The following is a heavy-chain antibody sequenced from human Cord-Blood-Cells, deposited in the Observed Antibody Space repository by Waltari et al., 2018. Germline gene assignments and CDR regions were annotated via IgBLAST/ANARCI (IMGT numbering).Heavy chain of an antibody. J-gene: IGHJ4*02. D-gene: IGHD3-22*01. CDR1: GGTFSSYA. V-gene: IGHV1-69*12. CDR2: IIPIFGTA. CDR3: ASPMYYYDSSGTPFDY. Sequence: QVQLVQSGAAVKKPGSSVKVSCKASGGTFSSYALSWVRQAPGQGLEWMGGIIPIFGTANYAQKFQGRVTITADESTSTAYMELSSLRSEDTAVYYCASPMYYYDSSGTPFDYWGQGTLVTVSS.